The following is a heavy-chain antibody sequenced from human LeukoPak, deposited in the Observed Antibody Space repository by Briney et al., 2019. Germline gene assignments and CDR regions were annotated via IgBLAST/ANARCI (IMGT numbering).Heavy chain of an antibody. Sequence: GGSLRLSSAASGFTFSSYEMNWVRQAPGKGLEWVSYISSSGSTIYYAESVKGRFTISRDNAKNSLYLQMNSLRAEDTAVYYCAELGITMIGGVWGKGTTVTISS. V-gene: IGHV3-48*03. D-gene: IGHD3-10*02. CDR3: AELGITMIGGV. J-gene: IGHJ6*04. CDR2: ISSSGSTI. CDR1: GFTFSSYE.